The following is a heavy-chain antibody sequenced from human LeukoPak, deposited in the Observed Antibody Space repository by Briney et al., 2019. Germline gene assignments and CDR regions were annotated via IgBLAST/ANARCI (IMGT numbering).Heavy chain of an antibody. J-gene: IGHJ6*02. CDR1: GGTFSSYA. D-gene: IGHD6-13*01. Sequence: SVKVSCKASGGTFSSYAISWVRQAPGQGLEWMGRIIPILGIANYAQKFQGRVTITADKSTSTAYMELSSLRSEDTAVYYCARCIAAAGTGGYYYYHGMDVWGQGTTVTVSS. V-gene: IGHV1-69*04. CDR2: IIPILGIA. CDR3: ARCIAAAGTGGYYYYHGMDV.